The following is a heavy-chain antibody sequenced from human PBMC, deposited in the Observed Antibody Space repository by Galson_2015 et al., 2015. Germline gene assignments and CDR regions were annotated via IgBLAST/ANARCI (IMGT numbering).Heavy chain of an antibody. D-gene: IGHD3-10*01. CDR2: IYPGDSDT. J-gene: IGHJ4*02. CDR1: GYSFATHW. Sequence: QSGAEVTKSGEFLKISCKGSGYSFATHWIAWVRQMPGKGLEWMGVIYPGDSDTRYSPSFQGQVTISVDKSISTAYLQWSSLKASDIAMYYCARAFYGSGSHYGDYWGQGTLVTVSS. V-gene: IGHV5-51*01. CDR3: ARAFYGSGSHYGDY.